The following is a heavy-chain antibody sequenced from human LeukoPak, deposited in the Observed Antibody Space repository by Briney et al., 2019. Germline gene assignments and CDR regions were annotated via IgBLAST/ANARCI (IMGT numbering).Heavy chain of an antibody. CDR2: ISYDGSNK. D-gene: IGHD6-25*01. J-gene: IGHJ4*02. CDR3: AKDPQRPARPYYFDY. V-gene: IGHV3-30*18. Sequence: PGGSLRLSCAASGFTFSSYGMHWVRQAPGKGLEWVAVISYDGSNKYYADSVKGRFTISRDNSKNTLYLQMNSLRAEDTAVYYCAKDPQRPARPYYFDYWGQGTLVTVSS. CDR1: GFTFSSYG.